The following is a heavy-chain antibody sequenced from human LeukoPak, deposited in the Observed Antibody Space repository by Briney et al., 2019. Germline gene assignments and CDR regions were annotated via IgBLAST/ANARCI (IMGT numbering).Heavy chain of an antibody. CDR1: GYTFTGYY. V-gene: IGHV1-2*02. J-gene: IGHJ5*02. D-gene: IGHD2-15*01. CDR3: ARVPRRGGSNWFDP. Sequence: ASVKVSCKASGYTFTGYYMHWVRQAPGQGLEWMGWINPNSGGTNYAQKFQGRVTMTRDTSISTVYMELSRLRSDDTAVYYCARVPRRGGSNWFDPWGQGTLVTVSS. CDR2: INPNSGGT.